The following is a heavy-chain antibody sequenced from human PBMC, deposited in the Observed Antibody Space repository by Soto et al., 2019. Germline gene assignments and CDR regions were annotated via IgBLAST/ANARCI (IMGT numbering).Heavy chain of an antibody. Sequence: QVQLVESGGGVVQPGRSLRLSCAASGFTFSSYGMHWVRQAPGKGLEWVAVIWYDGSNKYYADSVKGRFTISRDNSKNPLYLQMNSLRAEDTAVYYCARIWSPTIAAAGFGYGMDVWGQGTTVTVSS. CDR1: GFTFSSYG. J-gene: IGHJ6*02. D-gene: IGHD6-13*01. CDR2: IWYDGSNK. V-gene: IGHV3-33*01. CDR3: ARIWSPTIAAAGFGYGMDV.